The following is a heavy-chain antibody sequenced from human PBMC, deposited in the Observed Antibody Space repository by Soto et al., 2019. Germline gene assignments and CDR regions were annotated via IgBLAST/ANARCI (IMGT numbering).Heavy chain of an antibody. Sequence: GESLKISCKGSGYSFTSYWIGWVRQMPGKGLEWMGIIYPGDSNTRYSPSFQGQVTMTRDTSISTAYMELSRLRSDDTAVYYCASRQDTAMVRRSDYWGQGTLVTVSS. D-gene: IGHD5-18*01. CDR3: ASRQDTAMVRRSDY. J-gene: IGHJ4*02. CDR1: GYSFTSYW. V-gene: IGHV5-51*01. CDR2: IYPGDSNT.